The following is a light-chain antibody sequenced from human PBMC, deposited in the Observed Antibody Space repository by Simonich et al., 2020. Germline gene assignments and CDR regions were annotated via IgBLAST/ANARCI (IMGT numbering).Light chain of an antibody. CDR2: GAS. CDR3: QQYGSSPFT. CDR1: QSVSSSY. J-gene: IGKJ3*01. V-gene: IGKV3-20*01. Sequence: EIVMTQSPATLSVSPGETATLSCRASQSVSSSYLAWYQQKPGQALRLLIYGASSRATGIPDRFSGSGSGTDFTLTISRPEPEDFAVYYCQQYGSSPFTFGPGTKVDIK.